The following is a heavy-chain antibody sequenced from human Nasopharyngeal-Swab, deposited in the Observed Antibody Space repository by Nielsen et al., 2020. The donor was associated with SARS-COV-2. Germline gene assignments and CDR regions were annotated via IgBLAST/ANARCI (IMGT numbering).Heavy chain of an antibody. Sequence: VRQAPGKGLEWVAVISYDGSNKYYADSVKGRFTISRDNSKNTLYLQMNSLRAEDTAVYYCARSGMVRGEGWIDPWGKGTLVTVSS. CDR2: ISYDGSNK. J-gene: IGHJ5*02. D-gene: IGHD3-10*01. V-gene: IGHV3-30-3*01. CDR3: ARSGMVRGEGWIDP.